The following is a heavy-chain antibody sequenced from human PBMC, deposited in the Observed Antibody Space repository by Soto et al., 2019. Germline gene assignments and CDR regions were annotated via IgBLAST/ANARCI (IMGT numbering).Heavy chain of an antibody. V-gene: IGHV3-74*01. CDR2: IDHDGPT. J-gene: IGHJ4*02. CDR1: GFTFSTYW. Sequence: EVQLVESGGGLVQPGGSLRLSCAGSGFTFSTYWMHWVRQAPGKGLEWVSRIDHDGPTAYADSVRGRFTISRDNAENTLYLPLNGLRPEDTAVYYVVRDSHGEYWGQGTLVNVSS. CDR3: VRDSHGEY.